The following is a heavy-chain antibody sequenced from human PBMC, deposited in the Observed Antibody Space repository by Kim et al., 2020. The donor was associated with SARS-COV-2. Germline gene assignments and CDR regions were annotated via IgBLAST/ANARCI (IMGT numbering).Heavy chain of an antibody. J-gene: IGHJ4*02. CDR3: ARRVRITIFGVVTYFDS. CDR1: GGSISSSNW. D-gene: IGHD3-3*01. CDR2: IYHSGST. Sequence: SETLSLTCAVSGGSISSSNWWSWVRQPPGKGLEWIGEIYHSGSTNYNPSLKSRVTISVDKSKNQFSLKLSSVTAADTAVYYCARRVRITIFGVVTYFDSCGQGTLVTVSS. V-gene: IGHV4-4*02.